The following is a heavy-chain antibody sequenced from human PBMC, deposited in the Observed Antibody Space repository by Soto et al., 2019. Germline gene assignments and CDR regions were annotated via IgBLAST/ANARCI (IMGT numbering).Heavy chain of an antibody. CDR2: IYHSGST. J-gene: IGHJ5*02. V-gene: IGHV4-4*02. Sequence: QVQLQESGPGLVKPSGTLSLTCAVSGGSISSSNWWSWVRQPPGKGLEWIGEIYHSGSTNYNPSLKRRVTISVDKSKNQFSLKLSSVTAADTAVYYCARVYGDPRRVGNWFDPWGQGTLVTVSS. D-gene: IGHD4-17*01. CDR1: GGSISSSNW. CDR3: ARVYGDPRRVGNWFDP.